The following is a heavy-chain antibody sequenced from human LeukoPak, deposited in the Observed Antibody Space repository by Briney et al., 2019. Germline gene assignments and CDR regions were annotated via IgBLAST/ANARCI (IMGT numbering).Heavy chain of an antibody. D-gene: IGHD4-17*01. J-gene: IGHJ4*02. Sequence: GGSLRLSCAASGFTFNIYAMSWVRQAPGKGLAWVSGLNEDGGYTYYADSVKGRFTISRDNAKNSLYLQMNSLRAEDTAVYYCARDSTVTAYYVFDYWGQGTLVTVSS. CDR1: GFTFNIYA. CDR3: ARDSTVTAYYVFDY. CDR2: LNEDGGYT. V-gene: IGHV3-23*01.